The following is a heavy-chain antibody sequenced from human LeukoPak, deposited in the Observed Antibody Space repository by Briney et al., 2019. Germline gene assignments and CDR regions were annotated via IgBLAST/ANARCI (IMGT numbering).Heavy chain of an antibody. V-gene: IGHV4-39*01. D-gene: IGHD6-6*01. Sequence: PSETLSLTCTVSGGSISGSSYYWGWIRQPPGKGLEWIGSIYYSGSTYYNPSLKSRVTISVDTSKNQFSLKLSSVTAADTAVYYCARRRIAARRGPTWELGGLAIDYWGQGTLVTVSS. J-gene: IGHJ4*02. CDR3: ARRRIAARRGPTWELGGLAIDY. CDR1: GGSISGSSYY. CDR2: IYYSGST.